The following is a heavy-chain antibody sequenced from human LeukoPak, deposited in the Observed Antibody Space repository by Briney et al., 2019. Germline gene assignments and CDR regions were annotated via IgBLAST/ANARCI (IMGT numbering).Heavy chain of an antibody. V-gene: IGHV3-43D*03. D-gene: IGHD3-3*01. CDR1: GFTFSSYW. Sequence: GGSLRLSCAASGFTFSSYWMSWVRQAPGKGLEWVSLISWDGGSTYYADSVKGRFTISRDNSKNSLYLQMNSLRAEDTALYYCAKGSAIFGVVIIDDAFDIWGQGTMVTVSS. J-gene: IGHJ3*02. CDR2: ISWDGGST. CDR3: AKGSAIFGVVIIDDAFDI.